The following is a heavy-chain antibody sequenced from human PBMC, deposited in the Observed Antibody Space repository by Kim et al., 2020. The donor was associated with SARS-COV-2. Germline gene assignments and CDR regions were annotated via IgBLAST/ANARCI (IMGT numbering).Heavy chain of an antibody. Sequence: GGSLRLSCAASGFTFSSYDMHWVRQATGKGLEWVSAIGTAGDTYYPGSVKGRFTISRENAKNSLYLQMNSLRAGDTAVYYCARADYGGNMYYYYGMDVWGQGTTVTVS. CDR3: ARADYGGNMYYYYGMDV. J-gene: IGHJ6*02. D-gene: IGHD4-17*01. CDR2: IGTAGDT. V-gene: IGHV3-13*04. CDR1: GFTFSSYD.